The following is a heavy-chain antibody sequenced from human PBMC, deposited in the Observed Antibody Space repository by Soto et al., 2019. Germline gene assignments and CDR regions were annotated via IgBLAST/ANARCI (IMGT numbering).Heavy chain of an antibody. CDR3: ARDYSGSGSYSSGMAV. CDR1: GFTFSSYS. V-gene: IGHV3-48*02. J-gene: IGHJ6*02. Sequence: RLSCAASGFTFSSYSMNWVRQAPGKGLEWVSYISSSSSTIYYADSVKGRFTISRDNAKNSLYLQMNSLRDEDTAVYYCARDYSGSGSYSSGMAVWGQGTTVTV. CDR2: ISSSSSTI. D-gene: IGHD3-10*01.